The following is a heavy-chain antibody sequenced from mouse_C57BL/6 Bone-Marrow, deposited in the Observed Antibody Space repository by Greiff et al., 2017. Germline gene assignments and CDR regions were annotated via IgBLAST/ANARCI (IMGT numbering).Heavy chain of an antibody. CDR3: ARGRGGLRRPYAMDY. CDR1: GYTFTSYW. D-gene: IGHD2-4*01. J-gene: IGHJ4*01. Sequence: VQLQQPGAELVMPGASVKLSCKASGYTFTSYWMHWVKQRPGQGLEWIGEIDPSDSYTNYNQKFKGKSTLTVDKSSSTAYMQLSSLTSEDSAVYYCARGRGGLRRPYAMDYWGQGTSVTVSS. CDR2: IDPSDSYT. V-gene: IGHV1-69*01.